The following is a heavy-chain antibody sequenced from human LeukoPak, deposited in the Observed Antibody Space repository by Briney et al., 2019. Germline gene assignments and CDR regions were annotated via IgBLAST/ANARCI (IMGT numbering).Heavy chain of an antibody. CDR1: GGSISSSTYY. CDR2: IYYSGST. Sequence: SETLSLTCTVSGGSISSSTYYWGWIRQPPGKGLEWFGSIYYSGSTYYNPSLKSRVTISVDTSKNQFSLKLSSVTAADTAVYYCARLGTATRGNDYWGQGTLVTVPS. CDR3: ARLGTATRGNDY. J-gene: IGHJ4*02. D-gene: IGHD4-11*01. V-gene: IGHV4-39*01.